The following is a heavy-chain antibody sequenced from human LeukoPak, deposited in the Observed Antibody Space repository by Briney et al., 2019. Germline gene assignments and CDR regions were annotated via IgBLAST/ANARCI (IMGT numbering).Heavy chain of an antibody. D-gene: IGHD4/OR15-4a*01. CDR3: ARRAGAYSHPYDY. J-gene: IGHJ4*02. CDR1: GFTVSSNS. V-gene: IGHV3-53*01. CDR2: IYSDST. Sequence: GGSLRLSCTVSGFTVSSNSMSWVRQAPGKGLEWVSFIYSDSTHYSDSVKGRFTISRDNSKNTLYLQMNSLRAEDTAVYYCARRAGAYSHPYDYWGQGTLVTVSS.